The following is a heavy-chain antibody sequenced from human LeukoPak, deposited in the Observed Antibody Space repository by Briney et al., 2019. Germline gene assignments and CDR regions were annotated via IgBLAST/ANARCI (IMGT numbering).Heavy chain of an antibody. Sequence: PSETLSLTCTVSGYSISSGYYWGWIRQSPGKGLEWIGSIYHSGSTYYNPSLKSRVTISVDTSKNQFSLKLSSVTAADTAVYYCARDREYYYDSSGRGDYWGQGTLVTVSS. J-gene: IGHJ4*02. D-gene: IGHD3-22*01. V-gene: IGHV4-38-2*02. CDR2: IYHSGST. CDR3: ARDREYYYDSSGRGDY. CDR1: GYSISSGYY.